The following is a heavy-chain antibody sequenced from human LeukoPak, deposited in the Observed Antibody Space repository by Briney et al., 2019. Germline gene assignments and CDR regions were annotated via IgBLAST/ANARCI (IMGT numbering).Heavy chain of an antibody. D-gene: IGHD1-26*01. CDR2: INPSGGST. J-gene: IGHJ4*02. CDR3: ARHPYSGSYHFDY. V-gene: IGHV1-46*01. Sequence: ASVKVSCKASGYTFTSYYMHWVRQAPGQGLEWMGIINPSGGSTSYAQKFQGRVTMTRYTSTSTVYMELSSLRSDDTDVYYCARHPYSGSYHFDYWGQGTLVTVSS. CDR1: GYTFTSYY.